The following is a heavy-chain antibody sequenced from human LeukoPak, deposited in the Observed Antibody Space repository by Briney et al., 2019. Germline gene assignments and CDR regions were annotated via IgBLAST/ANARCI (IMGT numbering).Heavy chain of an antibody. CDR3: ANLYDSVGYYIA. J-gene: IGHJ5*02. Sequence: PGGSLRLSCAASGFTLSTYALSWVRQAPGKGLEWVSAISGSGTTIYYADSAKGRFTISRDNSKNTLYLQMNSLRAEDTAVYYCANLYDSVGYYIAWGQGALVTVSS. CDR1: GFTLSTYA. D-gene: IGHD3-22*01. CDR2: ISGSGTTI. V-gene: IGHV3-23*01.